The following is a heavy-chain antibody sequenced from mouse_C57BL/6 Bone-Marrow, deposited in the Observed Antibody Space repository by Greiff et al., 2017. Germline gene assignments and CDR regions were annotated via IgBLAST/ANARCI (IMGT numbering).Heavy chain of an antibody. Sequence: EVQLVEPGGGLVQPGESLKISCESNEYEFPSHDMSWVRKTPEKRLELVAAINSDGGSTYYPDTMERRFIISRDNTKKTLYLQMSSLMSEDTALYYCAISYGYYFDYWGQGTTLTVSS. J-gene: IGHJ2*01. D-gene: IGHD2-2*01. CDR3: AISYGYYFDY. CDR1: EYEFPSHD. CDR2: INSDGGST. V-gene: IGHV5-2*01.